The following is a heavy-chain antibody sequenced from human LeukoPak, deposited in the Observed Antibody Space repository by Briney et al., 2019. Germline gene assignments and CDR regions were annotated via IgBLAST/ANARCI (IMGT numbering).Heavy chain of an antibody. CDR2: IDGDDDK. CDR3: ARTSGSYPFRWAFDI. V-gene: IGHV2-70*11. D-gene: IGHD1-26*01. CDR1: GFSPSTRGMC. J-gene: IGHJ3*02. Sequence: SGPTLVNPTQTPTLTCTFSGFSPSTRGMCVSWIRQPPGNPLECPTSIDGDDDKYYNISMKTRLTISKDTSKNQVVLTMTNMDPVDTATYYCARTSGSYPFRWAFDIWGQGTMVAVSS.